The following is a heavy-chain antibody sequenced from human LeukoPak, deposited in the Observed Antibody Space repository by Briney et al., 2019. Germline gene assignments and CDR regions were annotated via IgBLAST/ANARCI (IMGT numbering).Heavy chain of an antibody. CDR3: ARVPTIFGVVKRIHYYGMDV. CDR1: GDSISTYY. D-gene: IGHD3-3*01. Sequence: PSETLSLTCIVTGDSISTYYWSWIRQPPGKGLEWIGHIYYSGSTNYNPSFRSRVTISVDTSKNQFSLRLSSVTAADTAVYYCARVPTIFGVVKRIHYYGMDVWGQGTTVTVSS. V-gene: IGHV4-59*01. CDR2: IYYSGST. J-gene: IGHJ6*02.